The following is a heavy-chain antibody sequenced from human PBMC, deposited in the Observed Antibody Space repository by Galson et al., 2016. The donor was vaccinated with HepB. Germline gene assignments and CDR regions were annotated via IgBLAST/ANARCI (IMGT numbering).Heavy chain of an antibody. J-gene: IGHJ3*02. CDR1: GFTFSRYD. CDR3: AREYTGRGVDAFDI. V-gene: IGHV3-13*04. Sequence: SLRLSCAASGFTFSRYDMHWVRQVTGKGLQWVSAIGSAGDTYYSGSVKGRFTISRENAKNSLYLQMNSLRAGDTAVYYCAREYTGRGVDAFDIWGQGTMVTVSS. CDR2: IGSAGDT. D-gene: IGHD1-1*01.